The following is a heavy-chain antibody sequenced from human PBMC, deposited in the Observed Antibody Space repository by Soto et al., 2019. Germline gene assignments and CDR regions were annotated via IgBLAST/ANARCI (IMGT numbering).Heavy chain of an antibody. V-gene: IGHV2-5*02. Sequence: QITLNESGPTVVKPAETLTLTCTFSGCSLTTSGVGVGWIRQSPGKAPEWLALSYGDDDKLYSASLKSRLTITPDASKNQVVLTMARVDPADTATYYCAHRILRTVFGLVTTTTIYFDFWGQGTPVVVSS. D-gene: IGHD3-3*01. CDR2: SYGDDDK. J-gene: IGHJ4*02. CDR3: AHRILRTVFGLVTTTTIYFDF. CDR1: GCSLTTSGVG.